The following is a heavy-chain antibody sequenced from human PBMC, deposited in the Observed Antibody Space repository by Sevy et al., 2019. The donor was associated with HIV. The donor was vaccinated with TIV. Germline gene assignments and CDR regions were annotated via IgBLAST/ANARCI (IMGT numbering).Heavy chain of an antibody. V-gene: IGHV3-7*03. D-gene: IGHD3-3*01. CDR3: ARDDQPGGSGYSYYDFWSGYSQPRSPYFDY. CDR1: GFTFSSYW. J-gene: IGHJ4*02. CDR2: IKQDGSEK. Sequence: GGSLRLSCAASGFTFSSYWMSWVRQAPGKGLEWVANIKQDGSEKYYVDSVKGRFTISRDNAKNSLYLQMNGLRAEDTAVYYCARDDQPGGSGYSYYDFWSGYSQPRSPYFDYWGQGTLVTVSS.